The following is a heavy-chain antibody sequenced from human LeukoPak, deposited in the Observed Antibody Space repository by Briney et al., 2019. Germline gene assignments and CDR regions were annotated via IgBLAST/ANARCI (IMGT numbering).Heavy chain of an antibody. CDR3: ARESSAAGPINYYYYMDV. D-gene: IGHD6-13*01. CDR1: GYTFTSYY. Sequence: GASVKVSCKASGYTFTSYYMHWVRQAPGQGLEWMGIINPSGGSTSYAQKFQGRVTMTGDTSTSTVYMELSSLRSEDTAVYYCARESSAAGPINYYYYMDVWGKGTTVTVSS. V-gene: IGHV1-46*01. J-gene: IGHJ6*03. CDR2: INPSGGST.